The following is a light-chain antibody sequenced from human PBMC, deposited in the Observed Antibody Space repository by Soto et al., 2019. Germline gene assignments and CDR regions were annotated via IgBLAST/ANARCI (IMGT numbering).Light chain of an antibody. Sequence: EMVLTQSPATLSVSPGESATLSCRASHRVSNYLAWYQQRPGQAPRLLIYGASTRATGIPSRFSGSGSGTEFTLTISSLQPDDFATYYCQQYNSYLXGGGTKVDIK. V-gene: IGKV3-15*01. CDR2: GAS. J-gene: IGKJ4*01. CDR1: HRVSNY. CDR3: QQYNSYL.